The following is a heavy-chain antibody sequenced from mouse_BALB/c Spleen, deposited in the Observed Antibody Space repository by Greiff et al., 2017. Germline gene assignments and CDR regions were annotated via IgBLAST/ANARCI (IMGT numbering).Heavy chain of an antibody. CDR3: AREITTVFAY. J-gene: IGHJ3*01. D-gene: IGHD2-4*01. V-gene: IGHV2-9*02. Sequence: VHLVESGPGLVAPSQSLSITCTVSGFSLTSYGVHWVRQPPGKGLEWLGVIWAGGSTNYNSALMSRLSISKDNSKSQVFLKMNSLQTDDTAMYYCAREITTVFAYWGQGTLVTVSA. CDR1: GFSLTSYG. CDR2: IWAGGST.